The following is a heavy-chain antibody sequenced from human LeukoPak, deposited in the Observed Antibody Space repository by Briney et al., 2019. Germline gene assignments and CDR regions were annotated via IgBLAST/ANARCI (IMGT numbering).Heavy chain of an antibody. CDR1: GGTFSSYA. CDR2: IIPIFGTA. V-gene: IGHV1-69*05. J-gene: IGHJ5*02. Sequence: GASVKVSCKASGGTFSSYAISWVRQAPGQGLTWMGGIIPIFGTANYAQKFQGRVTITTDESTSTAYMELSSLRSEDTAVYYCARVAHTVVYHWFDPWGQGTLVTVSS. CDR3: ARVAHTVVYHWFDP. D-gene: IGHD4-23*01.